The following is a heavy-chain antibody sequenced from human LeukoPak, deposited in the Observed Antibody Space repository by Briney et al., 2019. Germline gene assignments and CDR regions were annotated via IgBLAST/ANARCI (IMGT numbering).Heavy chain of an antibody. CDR3: AGGPGSSWYRVGAFDI. J-gene: IGHJ3*02. D-gene: IGHD6-13*01. V-gene: IGHV5-51*01. CDR1: GYSFISYW. CDR2: IYPGDSDT. Sequence: GESLKISCKGSGYSFISYWIGWVRQMPGKGLEWMGIIYPGDSDTRYSPSFQGQVTISADKSISTAYLQWSSLKASDTAMYYCAGGPGSSWYRVGAFDIWGQGTMVTVSS.